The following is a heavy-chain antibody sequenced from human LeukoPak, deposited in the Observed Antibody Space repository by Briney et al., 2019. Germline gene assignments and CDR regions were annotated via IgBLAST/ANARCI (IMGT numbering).Heavy chain of an antibody. CDR1: GFTFNNYA. D-gene: IGHD4-23*01. Sequence: GRSLRLSCAASGFTFNNYAIHWVRQAPGKGLEWVAIISFDGGNKYYANSVKGRFTISRDNSKNTLYLQMNSLRAEDTAVYYCAKVDRDYAGNSLYYYYGMDVWGQGTTVTVSS. V-gene: IGHV3-30*04. CDR3: AKVDRDYAGNSLYYYYGMDV. CDR2: ISFDGGNK. J-gene: IGHJ6*02.